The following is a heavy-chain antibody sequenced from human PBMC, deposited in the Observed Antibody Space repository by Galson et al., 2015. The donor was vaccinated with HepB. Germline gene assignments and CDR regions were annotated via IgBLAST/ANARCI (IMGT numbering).Heavy chain of an antibody. D-gene: IGHD4-17*01. J-gene: IGHJ4*02. CDR2: IYYSGST. V-gene: IGHV4-59*01. CDR3: ALLEGFKSVPH. Sequence: SETLSLTCTVSGGSISSYYWSWIRQPPGKGLEWIGYIYYSGSTNYNPSLKSRVTISVDTSKNQFSLKLSSVTAADTAVYYCALLEGFKSVPHWGQGTLVTVSS. CDR1: GGSISSYY.